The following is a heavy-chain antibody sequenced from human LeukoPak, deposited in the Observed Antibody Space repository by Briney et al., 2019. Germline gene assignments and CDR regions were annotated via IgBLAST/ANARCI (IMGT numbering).Heavy chain of an antibody. Sequence: SETLSLTCTVAGGSINSYYWSWIRQPPGKGVEWVGYTYYSGSTRYNPSLTSRVTISVDTSKNQFSLKLTSVTAADTAVCYCARGSGNYWQVSFDYWGQGTLVTVSS. V-gene: IGHV4-59*08. CDR3: ARGSGNYWQVSFDY. J-gene: IGHJ4*02. D-gene: IGHD1-26*01. CDR2: TYYSGST. CDR1: GGSINSYY.